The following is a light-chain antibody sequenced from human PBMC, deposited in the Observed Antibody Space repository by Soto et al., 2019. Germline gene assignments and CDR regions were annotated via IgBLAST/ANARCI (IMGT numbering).Light chain of an antibody. V-gene: IGKV3-11*01. CDR1: QRVSTY. J-gene: IGKJ3*01. Sequence: EIVLTQSPATLSLSPGERAILSCRASQRVSTYLAWYQQKPGQAPRLLIFDASNRATGIPARFSGSGSGTDFTLTISSLEPEDFAVYYCQQRADWPATFGPGTKVDIK. CDR2: DAS. CDR3: QQRADWPAT.